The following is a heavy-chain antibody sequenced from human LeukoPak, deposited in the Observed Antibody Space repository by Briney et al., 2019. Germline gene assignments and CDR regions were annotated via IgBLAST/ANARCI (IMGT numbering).Heavy chain of an antibody. D-gene: IGHD5-12*01. V-gene: IGHV3-73*01. CDR3: AKDGRRRVATY. Sequence: GGSLRLSCAASGFSFSASAMHWVRQASGKGLEWVGRIRSKGNSYATEYGASVKGRFTISRDNSKNTLYLQMNSLRAEDTAVYYCAKDGRRRVATYWGQGTLVTVSS. CDR2: IRSKGNSYAT. J-gene: IGHJ4*02. CDR1: GFSFSASA.